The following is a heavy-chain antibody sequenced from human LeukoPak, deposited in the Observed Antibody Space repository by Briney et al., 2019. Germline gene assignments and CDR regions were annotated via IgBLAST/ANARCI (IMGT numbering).Heavy chain of an antibody. CDR1: GGSISSYY. CDR3: ARGRVATISSKNYYYYYYMDV. D-gene: IGHD5-12*01. Sequence: SETLSLTCTVSGGSISSYYWSWIRKPPGKGLEWIGYIYYSGSTNYNPSLKSRVTISVDTSKNQFSLKLSSVTAADTAVYYCARGRVATISSKNYYYYYYMDVWGKGTTVTISS. J-gene: IGHJ6*03. V-gene: IGHV4-59*01. CDR2: IYYSGST.